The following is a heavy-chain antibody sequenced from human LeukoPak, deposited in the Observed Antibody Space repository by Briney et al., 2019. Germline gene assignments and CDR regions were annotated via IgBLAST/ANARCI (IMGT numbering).Heavy chain of an antibody. CDR3: ARDTRTMTAVTRGQHYYYGLDV. Sequence: SVKVSCKASGGTFSSYAISWVRQAPGQGLEWMGGIIPIFGTANYAQKFQGRVTITTDETTSTAYMELSSLRSEDTAVYYCARDTRTMTAVTRGQHYYYGLDVWGQGTTVTVSS. D-gene: IGHD4-17*01. J-gene: IGHJ6*02. CDR2: IIPIFGTA. V-gene: IGHV1-69*05. CDR1: GGTFSSYA.